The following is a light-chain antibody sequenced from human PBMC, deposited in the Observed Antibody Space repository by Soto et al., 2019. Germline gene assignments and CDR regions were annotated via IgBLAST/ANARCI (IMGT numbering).Light chain of an antibody. Sequence: INMYHSPSTLSVTIGERVTISCRASESISTWLAWYQHKPGNAPKFLIYDASSLESGVPSRFSGSGSETDFTLTISSLQPEDLATYSFQPSLTWRFGQGTKVDIK. CDR3: QPSLTWR. J-gene: IGKJ1*01. CDR1: ESISTW. V-gene: IGKV1-5*01. CDR2: DAS.